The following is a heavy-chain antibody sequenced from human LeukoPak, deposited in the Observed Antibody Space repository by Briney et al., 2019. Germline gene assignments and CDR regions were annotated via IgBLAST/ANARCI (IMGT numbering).Heavy chain of an antibody. CDR1: GFSLSTSGVG. Sequence: SGPTLVKPTQTLTLTCTFSGFSLSTSGVGVGWIRQPPGKALEWLARIDWDDDKFYSTSLKTRLTISKDTSKNQVVLTMTNMDPVDTATYYCAQIGPYDSSGYYLFDYWGQGTLVTVSS. D-gene: IGHD3-22*01. CDR3: AQIGPYDSSGYYLFDY. V-gene: IGHV2-70*04. J-gene: IGHJ4*02. CDR2: IDWDDDK.